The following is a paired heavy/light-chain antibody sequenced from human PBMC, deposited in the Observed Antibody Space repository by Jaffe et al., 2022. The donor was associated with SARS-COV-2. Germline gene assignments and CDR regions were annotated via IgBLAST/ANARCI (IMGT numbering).Heavy chain of an antibody. CDR1: GFSFRDYY. CDR3: ARGYGSGSRGYFDS. D-gene: IGHD3-10*01. Sequence: QVQLVESGGDLVKPGGSLRLSCAASGFSFRDYYMTWFRQAPGKGLEWVSYISSSGSATYYGDSVRGRFTISRDNTKNSMYLQMNSLRVDDTAVYFCARGYGSGSRGYFDSWGQGTLVTVSS. V-gene: IGHV3-11*01. J-gene: IGHJ5*01. CDR2: ISSSGSAT.
Light chain of an antibody. J-gene: IGLJ2*01. CDR3: QAWGTNAVI. CDR2: QNY. CDR1: RLGEKY. V-gene: IGLV3-1*01. Sequence: SLELTQSPSVSVSPGQTASISCSGDRLGEKYTSWYQQKPGQSPVLVLYQNYRRPSGIPERFSGSISGNTATLTISVTQPIDEADYYCQAWGTNAVIFGGGTRVYVL.